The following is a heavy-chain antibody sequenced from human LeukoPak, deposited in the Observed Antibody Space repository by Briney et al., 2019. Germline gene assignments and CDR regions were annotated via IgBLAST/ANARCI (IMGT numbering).Heavy chain of an antibody. CDR1: GFTFSSYA. CDR2: ISGSGGST. V-gene: IGHV3-23*01. D-gene: IGHD3-3*01. CDR3: ARRFLEWFDAFDI. J-gene: IGHJ3*02. Sequence: GGSLRLSCAASGFTFSSYAMSWVRQAPGKGLEWVSAISGSGGSTYYADSVKGRFTISRDNSKNTLYLQMNSLRAEDTAVYHCARRFLEWFDAFDIWGQGTMVTVSS.